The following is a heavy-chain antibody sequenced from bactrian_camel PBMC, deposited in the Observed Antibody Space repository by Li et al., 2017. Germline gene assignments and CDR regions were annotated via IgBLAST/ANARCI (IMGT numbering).Heavy chain of an antibody. CDR3: AVHLIGGYCYTRVSNYKY. V-gene: IGHV3S54*01. Sequence: HVQLVESGGGSVQAGGSLRLSCNESGYIYSKMGWFRQAPGKQREGVAAIYTSNGRTSYGDSVKGRFTISRDKTTKTLYLRMNSLKPEDTAMYYCAVHLIGGYCYTRVSNYKYWGQGTQVTVS. D-gene: IGHD2*01. J-gene: IGHJ4*01. CDR1: GYIYSK. CDR2: IYTSNGRT.